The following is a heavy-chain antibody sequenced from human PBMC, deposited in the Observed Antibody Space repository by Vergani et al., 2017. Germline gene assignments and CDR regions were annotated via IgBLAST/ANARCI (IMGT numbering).Heavy chain of an antibody. V-gene: IGHV3-74*01. D-gene: IGHD2-2*01. CDR3: ARGLLQCSSTTCYYY. CDR2: INSDGSST. Sequence: EVQLVESGGGLVQPGGSLRLSCAASGFTFSSYWMHWVRQAPGKGLVWVSRINSDGSSTSYADSVKGRFTISRDNAKNTMYLQMSSRRAEDTAVYYCARGLLQCSSTTCYYYWGQGTLVTVSS. J-gene: IGHJ4*02. CDR1: GFTFSSYW.